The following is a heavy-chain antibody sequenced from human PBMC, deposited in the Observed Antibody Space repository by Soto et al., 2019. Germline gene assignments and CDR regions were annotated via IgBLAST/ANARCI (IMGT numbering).Heavy chain of an antibody. Sequence: PSETLSLICTVSGGSTTSDYWSWIRQPPGKGLEWLGYIFHSLGAKYNPSLGSRGTISLDTSKNQLSLSLRSVTAADTAIYFCVRDLNGSGDYWGQGNLVTVSS. V-gene: IGHV4-59*01. D-gene: IGHD3-10*01. J-gene: IGHJ4*02. CDR1: GGSTTSDY. CDR2: IFHSLGA. CDR3: VRDLNGSGDY.